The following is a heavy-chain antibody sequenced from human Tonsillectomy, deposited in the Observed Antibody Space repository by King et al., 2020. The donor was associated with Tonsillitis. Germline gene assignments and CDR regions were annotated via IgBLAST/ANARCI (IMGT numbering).Heavy chain of an antibody. D-gene: IGHD2-2*03. Sequence: VQLVESGGGLVQPGGSLRLSCAASGFTFSSYAMSWVRQAPGKGLEWVSAISGSGGSTYYADSVKGRFTISRDNSKNTLYLQMNSLRAEDTAVYYCAKSRGYCSSTSCYAGRYYYGMDVWGQGTTVTVSS. CDR2: ISGSGGST. J-gene: IGHJ6*02. CDR3: AKSRGYCSSTSCYAGRYYYGMDV. CDR1: GFTFSSYA. V-gene: IGHV3-23*04.